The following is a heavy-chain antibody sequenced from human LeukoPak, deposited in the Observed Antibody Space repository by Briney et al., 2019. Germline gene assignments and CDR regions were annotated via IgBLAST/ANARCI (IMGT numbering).Heavy chain of an antibody. V-gene: IGHV4-39*07. CDR2: IYYSGST. CDR1: GGSISSSSYY. Sequence: PSETLSLTCTVSGGSISSSSYYWGWIRQPPGNGLEWIGSIYYSGSTYYNPSLKSRVTISVDTSKNQFSLKLSSVTAADTAVYYCARVSIILGYCSGGSCYSARNWFDPWGQGTLVTVSS. D-gene: IGHD2-15*01. CDR3: ARVSIILGYCSGGSCYSARNWFDP. J-gene: IGHJ5*02.